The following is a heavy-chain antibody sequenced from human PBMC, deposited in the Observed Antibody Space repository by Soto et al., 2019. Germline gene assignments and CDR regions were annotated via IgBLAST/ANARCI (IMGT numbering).Heavy chain of an antibody. D-gene: IGHD3-3*01. CDR1: GFTFSNAW. V-gene: IGHV3-15*01. CDR3: TTDHDFWSGYSPFDY. Sequence: LRLSCAASGFTFSNAWMSWVRQAPGKGLEWVGRIKSKTDGGTTDYAAPVKGRFTISRDDSKNTLYLQMNSLKTEDTAVYYCTTDHDFWSGYSPFDYWGQGTLVTVSS. CDR2: IKSKTDGGTT. J-gene: IGHJ4*02.